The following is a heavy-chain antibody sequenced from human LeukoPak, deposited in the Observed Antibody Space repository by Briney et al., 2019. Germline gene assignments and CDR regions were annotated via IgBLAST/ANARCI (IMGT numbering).Heavy chain of an antibody. J-gene: IGHJ4*02. V-gene: IGHV5-51*01. CDR1: GYRFTNYW. D-gene: IGHD2-2*01. Sequence: GESLKISFKGSGYRFTNYWIGWVRRMPGKGLEWMGIIYPGDSDTRYSPSFQGQVTMSADKSISTAYLQWSSLKASDTAMYYCARSPRYCSSTSCYYFDYWGQGTLVTVSS. CDR2: IYPGDSDT. CDR3: ARSPRYCSSTSCYYFDY.